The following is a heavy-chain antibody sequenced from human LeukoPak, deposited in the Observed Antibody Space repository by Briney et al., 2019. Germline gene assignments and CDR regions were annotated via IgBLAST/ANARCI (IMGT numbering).Heavy chain of an antibody. D-gene: IGHD5-24*01. V-gene: IGHV4-59*08. Sequence: PSETLSLTCTVSGGSITSAYWSWIRQPPGKGLEWIGYIYYSGSTNYNPSLKSRVTISVDTSKNQFSLKLSSVTAADTAVYYCARLRRDGYYFDYWGQGTLVTVSS. CDR3: ARLRRDGYYFDY. CDR1: GGSITSAY. J-gene: IGHJ4*02. CDR2: IYYSGST.